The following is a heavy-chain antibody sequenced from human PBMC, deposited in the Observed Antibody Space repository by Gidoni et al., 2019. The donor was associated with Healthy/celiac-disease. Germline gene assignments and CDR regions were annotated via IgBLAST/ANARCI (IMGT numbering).Heavy chain of an antibody. CDR1: GFTFSSYA. CDR2: ISYDGSNK. V-gene: IGHV3-30-3*01. J-gene: IGHJ4*02. D-gene: IGHD6-13*01. Sequence: QVQLVESGGGVVQPGRSLRLSCAASGFTFSSYAMHWVRQAPGKGLEWVAVISYDGSNKYYADSVKGRFTISRDNSKNTLYLQMNSLRAEDTAVYYCASLSSSIEDYWGQGTLVTVSS. CDR3: ASLSSSIEDY.